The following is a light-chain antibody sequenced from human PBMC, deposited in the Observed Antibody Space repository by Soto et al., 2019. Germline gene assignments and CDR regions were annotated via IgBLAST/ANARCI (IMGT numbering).Light chain of an antibody. CDR1: QSVSSSY. V-gene: IGKV3D-7*01. CDR2: GAS. CDR3: QQDYNLPWT. J-gene: IGKJ1*01. Sequence: EIVMTQSPATLSLSPGESATLSCRASQSVSSSYLSGYQQKPGQAPRLLIYGASTRAAGIPARFSGSGSGTDFTLTISSLQPEDVAVYYCQQDYNLPWTFGQGTKVDI.